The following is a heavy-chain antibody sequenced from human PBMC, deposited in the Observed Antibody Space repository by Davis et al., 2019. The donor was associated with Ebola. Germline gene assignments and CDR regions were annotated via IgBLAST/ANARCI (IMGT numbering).Heavy chain of an antibody. CDR3: VRPGDYGAYAWFDP. J-gene: IGHJ5*02. CDR2: INGDGSST. Sequence: HTGGSLRLSCAASGFNFNNFWMHWVRQAPGKGLEWVSRINGDGSSTTYAESVRGRLTISRDNANNMMYLQMNSLRVEDTAVYYCVRPGDYGAYAWFDPWGQGTLVTVSS. CDR1: GFNFNNFW. D-gene: IGHD4-17*01. V-gene: IGHV3-74*03.